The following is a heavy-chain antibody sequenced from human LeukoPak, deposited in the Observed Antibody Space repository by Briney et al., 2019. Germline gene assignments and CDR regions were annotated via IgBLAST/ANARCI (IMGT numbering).Heavy chain of an antibody. CDR2: ISAYNGNT. J-gene: IGHJ6*02. V-gene: IGHV1-18*01. Sequence: GASVKVSCKASGYTFTSYGISWVRQAPGQGLEWMGWISAYNGNTNYAQKLQGRVTMTTDTSTSTAYMELRSLRSDDTAVCYCARSSGYYYFSYYYYGMDVWGQGTTVTVSS. D-gene: IGHD3-22*01. CDR1: GYTFTSYG. CDR3: ARSSGYYYFSYYYYGMDV.